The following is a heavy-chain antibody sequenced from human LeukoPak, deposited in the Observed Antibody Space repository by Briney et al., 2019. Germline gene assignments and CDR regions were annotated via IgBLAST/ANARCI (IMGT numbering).Heavy chain of an antibody. D-gene: IGHD4-17*01. V-gene: IGHV1-69*13. J-gene: IGHJ6*03. CDR3: ARDPRDYGENYYYYYMDV. CDR1: GGTFNSYA. Sequence: SVKVSCKASGGTFNSYAISWVRQAPGQGLEWMGGIIPIFGTANYAQKFQGRVTITADESTSTAYMELSSLRSEDTAVYYCARDPRDYGENYYYYYMDVWGKGTTVTVSS. CDR2: IIPIFGTA.